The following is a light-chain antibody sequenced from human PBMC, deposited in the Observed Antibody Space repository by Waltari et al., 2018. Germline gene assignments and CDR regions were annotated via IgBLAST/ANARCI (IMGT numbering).Light chain of an antibody. CDR3: QTGGHGTWV. CDR1: SGPSPTV. V-gene: IGLV4-69*01. J-gene: IGLJ3*02. CDR2: VNSDGSH. Sequence: QLVLTQSPSASASLGASVTLTCTLPSGPSPTVLAWLPKRPEKGPRDLMKVNSDGSHNKGDEIPDRFSGSSSGAERYLTISSLQSEDEADYYCQTGGHGTWVFGGGTKLTVL.